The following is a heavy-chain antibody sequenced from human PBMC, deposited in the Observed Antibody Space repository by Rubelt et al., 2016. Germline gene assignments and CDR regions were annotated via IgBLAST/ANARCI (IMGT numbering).Heavy chain of an antibody. CDR2: FSNAAGGTT. J-gene: IGHJ4*02. CDR1: GFTFSSYA. D-gene: IGHD2-21*02. V-gene: IGHV3-23*04. CDR3: ANPACTGDCLPTFDY. Sequence: EVQLVESGGGLVQPGGSLRLSCAAAGFTFSSYAMSWVRQPPGKGLEWVSSFSNAAGGTTFYADPVKGRFTLSRDTSKNTLYLQMNGLMAEDTAVYYCANPACTGDCLPTFDYWGQGTLVTVSS.